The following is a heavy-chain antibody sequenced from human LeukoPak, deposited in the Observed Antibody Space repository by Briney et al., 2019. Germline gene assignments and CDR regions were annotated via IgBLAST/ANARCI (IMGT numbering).Heavy chain of an antibody. CDR2: ISGSGGST. J-gene: IGHJ6*02. V-gene: IGHV3-23*01. CDR1: GFTFSSYA. Sequence: GGSLRLSCAASGFTFSSYAMSWVRQAPGKGLEWVSAISGSGGSTYYADSVKGRFTISRDNSKNTLYLQMNSLRAEDTAVYYCATRLNLYGGNSFYYGMDVWGQGTTVTVSS. D-gene: IGHD4-23*01. CDR3: ATRLNLYGGNSFYYGMDV.